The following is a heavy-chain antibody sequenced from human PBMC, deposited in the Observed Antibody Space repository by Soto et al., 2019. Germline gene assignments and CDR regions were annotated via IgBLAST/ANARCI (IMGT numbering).Heavy chain of an antibody. CDR1: GYTFASYG. CDR2: ISAYNSNT. D-gene: IGHD2-21*01. J-gene: IGHJ4*02. Sequence: GALVKVSCKASGYTFASYGISWVRQAPGQGLEWMGWISAYNSNTNYAQKLQGRVTMTTDTSTSTAYMELRSLRSDDTAVYYCARAAIFRPRRGYYFDYWGQGTLVTVSS. CDR3: ARAAIFRPRRGYYFDY. V-gene: IGHV1-18*01.